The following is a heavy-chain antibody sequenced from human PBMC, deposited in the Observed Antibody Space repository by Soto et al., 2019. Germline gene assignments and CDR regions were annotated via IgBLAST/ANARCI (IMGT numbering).Heavy chain of an antibody. D-gene: IGHD2-15*01. J-gene: IGHJ4*02. CDR1: GFTFSSYA. V-gene: IGHV3-23*01. Sequence: PAGSLRLSCAASGFTFSSYAMSWVRQAPGKGLEWVSAISGSGGSTYYADSVKGRFTISRDNSKNTLYLQMNSLRAEDTAVYYCAKAPRLVVTVGDLDYWGQRTLVTVSS. CDR2: ISGSGGST. CDR3: AKAPRLVVTVGDLDY.